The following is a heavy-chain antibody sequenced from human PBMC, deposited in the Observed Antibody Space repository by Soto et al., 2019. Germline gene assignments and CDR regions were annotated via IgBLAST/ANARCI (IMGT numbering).Heavy chain of an antibody. CDR2: ISYDGSNK. J-gene: IGHJ6*02. Sequence: GGSLRLSCAASGFTFSSYAMHWVRQAPGEGLEWVAVISYDGSNKYYADSVKGRFTISRDNSKNTLYLQMNSLRAEDTAVYYCARDLAGYNHDYGMDVWGQGTTVTVSS. V-gene: IGHV3-30-3*01. CDR1: GFTFSSYA. CDR3: ARDLAGYNHDYGMDV.